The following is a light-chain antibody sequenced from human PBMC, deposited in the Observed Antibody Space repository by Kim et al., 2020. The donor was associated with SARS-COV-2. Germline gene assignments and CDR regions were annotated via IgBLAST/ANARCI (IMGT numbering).Light chain of an antibody. CDR3: QQRNNWLT. J-gene: IGKJ4*01. CDR2: DAS. V-gene: IGKV3-11*01. CDR1: QSVSSY. Sequence: SLSPGERAPRSCRASQSVSSYLAWYQQKPGQAPRLLIYDASNRATGIPARFSGSGSGTDFTLTISSLEPEDFAVYYCQQRNNWLTFGGGTKVEIK.